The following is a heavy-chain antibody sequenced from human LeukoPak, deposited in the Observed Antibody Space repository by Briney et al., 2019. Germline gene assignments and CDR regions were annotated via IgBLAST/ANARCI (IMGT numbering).Heavy chain of an antibody. CDR1: GFTFSSYW. CDR3: ARAPPFSYYYYYMDV. J-gene: IGHJ6*03. V-gene: IGHV3-7*04. Sequence: GGSLRLSCAASGFTFSSYWMSWVRQAPGKGLEWVANIKQDGSEKYYVDSVKGRFTIPRDNAKNSLYLQMNSLRAEDTAVYYCARAPPFSYYYYYMDVWGKGTTVTVSS. CDR2: IKQDGSEK.